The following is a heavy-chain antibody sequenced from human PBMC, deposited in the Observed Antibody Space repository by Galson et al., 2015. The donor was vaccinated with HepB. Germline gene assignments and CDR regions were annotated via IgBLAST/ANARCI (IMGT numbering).Heavy chain of an antibody. V-gene: IGHV3-53*04. D-gene: IGHD4-23*01. J-gene: IGHJ2*01. CDR2: IYSGGST. Sequence: SLRLSCAASGFTVSSNYMSWVRQAPGKGLEWVSVIYSGGSTYYADSVKGRFTISRHNSKNTLYLQMNSLRAEDTAVYYCARETRGGNSWYFDLWGSGTLVTVSS. CDR1: GFTVSSNY. CDR3: ARETRGGNSWYFDL.